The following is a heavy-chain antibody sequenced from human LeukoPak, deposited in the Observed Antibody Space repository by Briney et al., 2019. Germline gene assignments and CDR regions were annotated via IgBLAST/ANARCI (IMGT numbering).Heavy chain of an antibody. V-gene: IGHV4-4*09. CDR1: GVSISSYY. CDR3: AGHDEGSGWYRSYIDL. J-gene: IGHJ2*01. CDR2: ISTSGST. Sequence: SETLSLTCTVSGVSISSYYCSWIRQPPGKGLEWIGYISTSGSTDYSPSLKSRVTISVDRSKNQCSLNLSSVTAADTAVYYCAGHDEGSGWYRSYIDLWGRGTLSLSP. D-gene: IGHD6-19*01.